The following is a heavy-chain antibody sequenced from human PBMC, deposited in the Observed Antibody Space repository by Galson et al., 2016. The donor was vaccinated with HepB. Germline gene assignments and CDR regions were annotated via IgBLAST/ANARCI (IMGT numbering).Heavy chain of an antibody. CDR3: ARQYGNYIRGP. V-gene: IGHV4-31*03. D-gene: IGHD3-10*01. CDR1: GGSINSGGYY. J-gene: IGHJ5*02. Sequence: TLSLTCTVSGGSINSGGYYWSWIRQHPGKGLEWIGYIYYSGSTYYNPSLKSRVTISLDTSKNQFSLKLTSVTAADTAGYYCARQYGNYIRGPWGQGTLVTVSS. CDR2: IYYSGST.